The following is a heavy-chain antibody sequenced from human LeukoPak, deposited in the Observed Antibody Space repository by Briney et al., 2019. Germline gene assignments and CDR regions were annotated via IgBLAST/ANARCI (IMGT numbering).Heavy chain of an antibody. CDR3: ARVEWELLGFDY. D-gene: IGHD1-26*01. CDR2: INHSGST. CDR1: GGSFSGYY. V-gene: IGHV4-34*01. J-gene: IGHJ4*02. Sequence: SETLSLTCAVYGGSFSGYYWSWIRQPPGKGLEWIGEINHSGSTNYNPSLKSRVTISVDTSKNQFSLKLSSVTAADTAVYYCARVEWELLGFDYWGRGTLVTVSS.